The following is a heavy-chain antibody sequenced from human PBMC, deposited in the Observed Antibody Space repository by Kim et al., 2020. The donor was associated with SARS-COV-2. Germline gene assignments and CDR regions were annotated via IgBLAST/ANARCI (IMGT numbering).Heavy chain of an antibody. CDR1: GFTFSNAW. CDR2: IKSKTDGGTT. Sequence: GGSLRPSCAASGFTFSNAWMSWVRQAPGKGLEWVGRIKSKTDGGTTDYAAPVKGRFTISRDDSKNTLYLQMNSLKTEDTAVYYCSTGYYDILGGMDVWGQGTTVTVSS. CDR3: STGYYDILGGMDV. V-gene: IGHV3-15*01. D-gene: IGHD3-9*01. J-gene: IGHJ6*02.